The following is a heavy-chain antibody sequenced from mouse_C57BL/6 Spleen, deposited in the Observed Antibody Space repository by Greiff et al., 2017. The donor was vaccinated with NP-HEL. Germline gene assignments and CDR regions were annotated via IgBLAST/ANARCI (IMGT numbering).Heavy chain of an antibody. CDR1: GYTFTDYN. Sequence: EVQLQQSGPELVKPGASVKIPCKASGYTFTDYNMDWVKQSPGKSLEWIGYINPSNGGTIYNEKFKGKATLTVDKSSSTAYMKLRSLTSEDTTIYNCERRFYYYGSSPHWYLDDWGKGTTVTVSS. D-gene: IGHD1-1*01. J-gene: IGHJ1*03. V-gene: IGHV1-18*01. CDR2: INPSNGGT. CDR3: ERRFYYYGSSPHWYLDD.